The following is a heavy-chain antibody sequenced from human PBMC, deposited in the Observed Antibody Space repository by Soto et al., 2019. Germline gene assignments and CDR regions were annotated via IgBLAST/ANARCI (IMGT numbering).Heavy chain of an antibody. V-gene: IGHV4-4*07. Sequence: KTSETLSLTCTVSGGSISSYYWSWIRQPAGKGLEWIGRIYTSGSTNYNPSLKSRVTMSVDTSKNQFSLKLSSVTAADTAVYYCARGTYYYDSSGYYEIYYFDYWGQGTLVTVSS. D-gene: IGHD3-22*01. J-gene: IGHJ4*02. CDR2: IYTSGST. CDR3: ARGTYYYDSSGYYEIYYFDY. CDR1: GGSISSYY.